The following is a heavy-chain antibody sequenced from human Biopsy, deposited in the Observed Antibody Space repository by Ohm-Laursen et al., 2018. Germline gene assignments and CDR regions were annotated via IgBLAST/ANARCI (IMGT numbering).Heavy chain of an antibody. CDR2: VYYTGST. D-gene: IGHD3-22*01. CDR1: GDSISSYY. CDR3: ARDRGYYSDRTVPGYFDL. V-gene: IGHV4-59*01. Sequence: SHTLSLTCTVSGDSISSYYWRWIRQPPGKGLQWIGYVYYTGSTDYNPSLQSRVTISVDTSKNHFSLRLRSVTPADTAIYYCARDRGYYSDRTVPGYFDLWGRGTLVTVSS. J-gene: IGHJ2*01.